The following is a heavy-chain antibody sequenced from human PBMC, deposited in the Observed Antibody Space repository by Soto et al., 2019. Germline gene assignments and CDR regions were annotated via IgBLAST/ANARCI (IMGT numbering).Heavy chain of an antibody. J-gene: IGHJ4*02. D-gene: IGHD3-10*01. V-gene: IGHV1-8*01. CDR2: INPNSGNI. Sequence: ASVKVSCKASGDTLTTYDINWVRQATGHGLEWMGWINPNSGNIGYAQRFQGRVTMTRDTAIRTAYMEVSSLRSDDTAVYYCARGRASGSYYLLDYRRQGPSVT. CDR3: ARGRASGSYYLLDY. CDR1: GDTLTTYD.